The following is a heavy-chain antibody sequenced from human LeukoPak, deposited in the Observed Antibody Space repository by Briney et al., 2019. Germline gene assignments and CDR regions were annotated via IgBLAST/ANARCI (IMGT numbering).Heavy chain of an antibody. CDR1: GGTFSSYA. Sequence: ASVKVSCKASGGTFSSYAISWVRQAPGQGLEWMGGIIPIFGTANYAQKFQGRVTITADKSTSTAYMELSSLRSEDTAVYFCARDGYCSGGSCHSFEYWGQGTLVTVSS. J-gene: IGHJ4*02. CDR2: IIPIFGTA. CDR3: ARDGYCSGGSCHSFEY. V-gene: IGHV1-69*06. D-gene: IGHD2-15*01.